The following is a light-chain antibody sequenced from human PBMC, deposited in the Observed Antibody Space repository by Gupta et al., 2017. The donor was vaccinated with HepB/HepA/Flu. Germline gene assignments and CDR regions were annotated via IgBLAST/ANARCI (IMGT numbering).Light chain of an antibody. Sequence: QSALTQPASVSGSPGQSITISCTGSSNDIGRHNYVSGYQQSSGRAPKLILSEVTIRPSGVPDRFSGSKSGNTASLTISALQAEDEADCYCSAHRSVDFFGTGTHVTVL. J-gene: IGLJ1*01. CDR2: EVT. V-gene: IGLV2-14*01. CDR3: SAHRSVDF. CDR1: SNDIGRHNY.